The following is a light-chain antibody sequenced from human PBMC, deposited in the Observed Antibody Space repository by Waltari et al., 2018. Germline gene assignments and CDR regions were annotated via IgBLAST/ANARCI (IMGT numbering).Light chain of an antibody. V-gene: IGKV1-6*01. CDR2: GSS. Sequence: AIQMTQSPSSLSASVGDRVTITCRASQGIRNDLGWYKQRPGKAPKLLIYGSSTLQSGVPSRFSGSGFGTDFTLTINSLQPEDFATYYCLQDYSYPWTFGQGTKVEIK. J-gene: IGKJ1*01. CDR3: LQDYSYPWT. CDR1: QGIRND.